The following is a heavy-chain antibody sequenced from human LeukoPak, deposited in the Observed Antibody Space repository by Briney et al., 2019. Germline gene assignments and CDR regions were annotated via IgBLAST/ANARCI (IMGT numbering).Heavy chain of an antibody. D-gene: IGHD6-19*01. J-gene: IGHJ4*02. Sequence: GASVTLSCAASGYTFGGYYMHWVRQAPGQGLEWMGWINPNSGGTNYAQKFQGRVTITRDTSISTAYMELSRLRSDDTAVYYCARDRTRTGYSSGWYHDYWGQGTLVTVSS. CDR2: INPNSGGT. CDR3: ARDRTRTGYSSGWYHDY. CDR1: GYTFGGYY. V-gene: IGHV1-2*02.